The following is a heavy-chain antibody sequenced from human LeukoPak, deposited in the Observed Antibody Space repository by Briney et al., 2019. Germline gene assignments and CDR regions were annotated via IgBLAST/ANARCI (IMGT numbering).Heavy chain of an antibody. V-gene: IGHV3-23*01. D-gene: IGHD3-10*01. CDR2: ISGSGGST. Sequence: GGSLRLSCAASGFTFSSYAMSWVRQAPGKGLEWVSAISGSGGSTYYADSAKGRFTISRDNSKNTLYLQMNSLRAEDTAVYYCAKGAQLLWFGELSLWGQGTLVTVSS. CDR3: AKGAQLLWFGELSL. J-gene: IGHJ4*02. CDR1: GFTFSSYA.